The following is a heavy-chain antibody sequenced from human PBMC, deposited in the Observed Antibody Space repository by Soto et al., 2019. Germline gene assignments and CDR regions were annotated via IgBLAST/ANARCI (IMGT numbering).Heavy chain of an antibody. CDR2: ISNSCHSA. J-gene: IGHJ5*02. Sequence: PGGSLRLSCAASGFTFSSYAMNGVRQAPGKGLEWISVISNSCHSAYYADSVKGRFTISRDNSKNTLYLQIKSLRAEDTAAYYCAKGGPTFLNWFGPWGQGTLVPVSS. D-gene: IGHD5-12*01. V-gene: IGHV3-23*01. CDR1: GFTFSSYA. CDR3: AKGGPTFLNWFGP.